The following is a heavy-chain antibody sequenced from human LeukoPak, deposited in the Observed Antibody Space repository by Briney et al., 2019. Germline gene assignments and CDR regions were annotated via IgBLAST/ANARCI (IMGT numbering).Heavy chain of an antibody. CDR1: GGSISSSSYY. D-gene: IGHD6-13*01. J-gene: IGHJ4*02. V-gene: IGHV4-39*07. Sequence: SETLSLTCTVSGGSISSSSYYWSWIRQPPGKGLEWIGEINHSGSTNYNPSLKSRVTISVDTSKNQFSLKLSSVTAADTAVYYCATIAAAGTSDWGQGTLVTVSS. CDR3: ATIAAAGTSD. CDR2: INHSGST.